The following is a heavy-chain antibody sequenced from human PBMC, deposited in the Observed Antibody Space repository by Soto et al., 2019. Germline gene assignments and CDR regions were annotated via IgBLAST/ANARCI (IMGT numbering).Heavy chain of an antibody. CDR1: GVTFSSYA. V-gene: IGHV3-23*01. Sequence: EVQLLESGGGLVQPGGSLRLSCAASGVTFSSYAMSWVRQAPGKGLEWVSAIGVSGDTTYYADSVKGRFTISRDNSKNTLYLQMGRLRAEETAVYYCAKVRRFGELRSLYWGQGTLVTVSS. D-gene: IGHD3-10*01. CDR2: IGVSGDTT. CDR3: AKVRRFGELRSLY. J-gene: IGHJ4*02.